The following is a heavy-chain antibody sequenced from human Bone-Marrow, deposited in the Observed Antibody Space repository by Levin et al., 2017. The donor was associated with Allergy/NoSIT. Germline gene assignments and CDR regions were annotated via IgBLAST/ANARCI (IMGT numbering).Heavy chain of an antibody. CDR2: ISWNSGSI. CDR3: AKDNAATLTTILSGEYYGMDV. CDR1: GFRFDDYA. V-gene: IGHV3-9*01. D-gene: IGHD3-9*01. J-gene: IGHJ6*02. Sequence: GGSLRLSCAASGFRFDDYAMHWVRQAPGKGLEWVADISWNSGSIGYAESVKGRFTISRDNAKKFLYLQMSSLTVEDTALYYCAKDNAATLTTILSGEYYGMDVWGQGTTVTVS.